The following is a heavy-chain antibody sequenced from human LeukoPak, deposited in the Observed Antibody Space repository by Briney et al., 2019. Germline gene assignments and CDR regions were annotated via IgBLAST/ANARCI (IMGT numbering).Heavy chain of an antibody. CDR1: GYTFTSYD. Sequence: ASVKVSCKASGYTFTSYDINWVRQAPGQGLEWMGMINPSDGGTNYAQNFQGRVTMSRDTSTSTVYMELSSLRSEDTAVYFCARDLEILGESVDWFNPWGQGTLVTVSS. CDR2: INPSDGGT. J-gene: IGHJ5*02. CDR3: ARDLEILGESVDWFNP. V-gene: IGHV1-46*01. D-gene: IGHD3-10*01.